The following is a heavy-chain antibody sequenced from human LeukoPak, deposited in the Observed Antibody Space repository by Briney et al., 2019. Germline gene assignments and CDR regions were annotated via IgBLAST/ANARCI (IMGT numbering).Heavy chain of an antibody. CDR2: SYYSGTT. Sequence: PSETLSLTCAVSGGSISSGGYSWSWIRQPPGKGLDWIGYSYYSGTTNYNPSLKSRVTISVDTSKNQFSLILSSVTAADTAVYYCARDRLIGSYFLFDYWGQGALVTVSS. CDR3: ARDRLIGSYFLFDY. CDR1: GGSISSGGYS. V-gene: IGHV4-61*08. J-gene: IGHJ4*02. D-gene: IGHD1-26*01.